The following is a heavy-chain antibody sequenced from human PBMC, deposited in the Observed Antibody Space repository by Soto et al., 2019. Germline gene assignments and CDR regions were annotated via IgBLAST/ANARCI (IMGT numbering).Heavy chain of an antibody. Sequence: EARLLEAGGGLKQPGGSLRLSCEASGFTFKESAMNWVRQAPGKGLGWVASISDTGASTWYAESVRGRLSISRDNSKNTLYLQMTRLRGEDTAVYYCAKGGGSGWAWYFDNWGQGTLVTVSS. CDR3: AKGGGSGWAWYFDN. D-gene: IGHD6-19*01. CDR2: ISDTGAST. V-gene: IGHV3-23*01. CDR1: GFTFKESA. J-gene: IGHJ4*02.